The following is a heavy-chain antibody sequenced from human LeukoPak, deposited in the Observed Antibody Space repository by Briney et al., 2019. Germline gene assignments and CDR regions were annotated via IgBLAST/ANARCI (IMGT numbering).Heavy chain of an antibody. V-gene: IGHV4-59*01. D-gene: IGHD2-21*02. CDR3: ARAGDCRGDCYMSRFDP. CDR2: IYYSGST. J-gene: IGHJ5*02. CDR1: GGSISSYY. Sequence: SETLSLTCTVSGGSISSYYWSWIRQPPGKGPEWVGYIYYSGSTNYNPSLKSRVTISGDTSKNQFSLKLSSVTAADTAVYYCARAGDCRGDCYMSRFDPWGQGTLVTVSS.